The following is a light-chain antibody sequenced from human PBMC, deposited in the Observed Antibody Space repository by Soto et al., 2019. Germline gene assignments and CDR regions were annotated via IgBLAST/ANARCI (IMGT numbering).Light chain of an antibody. V-gene: IGKV3-11*01. CDR3: QQRSNWPPT. CDR2: DAS. CDR1: QSVSSY. Sequence: EIVLTQSPATLSLSPGERATLSCRASQSVSSYLAWYQQKPGQAPRLLIYDASNRATGIPARFSGSGSGTDFTLTISSLDPEDCAGYDCQQRSNWPPTFGQGTKLEIK. J-gene: IGKJ2*01.